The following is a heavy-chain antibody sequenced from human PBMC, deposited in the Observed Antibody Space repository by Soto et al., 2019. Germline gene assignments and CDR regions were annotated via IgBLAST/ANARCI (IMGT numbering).Heavy chain of an antibody. J-gene: IGHJ4*02. V-gene: IGHV1-18*01. CDR1: GYTFTSYG. Sequence: ASVKVSCKASGYTFTSYGISWVRQAPGQGLEWMGWISAYNGNTNYAQKLQGRVTMTTDTSTSTAYMELRSLRSDDTAVYYCARATDILTLPGGYYFDYWGQGTLVTVSS. D-gene: IGHD3-9*01. CDR2: ISAYNGNT. CDR3: ARATDILTLPGGYYFDY.